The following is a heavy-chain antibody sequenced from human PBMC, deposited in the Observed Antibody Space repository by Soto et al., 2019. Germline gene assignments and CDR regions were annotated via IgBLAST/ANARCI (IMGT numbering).Heavy chain of an antibody. D-gene: IGHD6-13*01. CDR1: GGSVSSGSHY. J-gene: IGHJ4*02. CDR2: IYHTGST. Sequence: QVQLQESGPGLVKPSETLSLTCTVSGGSVSSGSHYWSWIRQPPGKGLEWIGYIYHTGSTNYNPALNSRVXXSXDXXKNQFSLKLNSVTAADTAVYYCARGGSIAAAVVDYWGQGTLVTVSS. CDR3: ARGGSIAAAVVDY. V-gene: IGHV4-61*01.